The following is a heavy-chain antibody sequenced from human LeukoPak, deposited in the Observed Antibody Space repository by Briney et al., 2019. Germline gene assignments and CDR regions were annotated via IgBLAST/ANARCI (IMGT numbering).Heavy chain of an antibody. CDR2: ISSSSSTI. J-gene: IGHJ5*02. CDR1: GFTFSSYS. Sequence: GGSLRLSCAASGFTFSSYSMNWVRQAPGKGLEWVSYISSSSSTIYYADSVKGRFTISRDNAKNSLYLQMSSLRAEDTAVYYCARGYCSGGSCYSVENWFDPWGQGALVTVSS. D-gene: IGHD2-15*01. V-gene: IGHV3-48*01. CDR3: ARGYCSGGSCYSVENWFDP.